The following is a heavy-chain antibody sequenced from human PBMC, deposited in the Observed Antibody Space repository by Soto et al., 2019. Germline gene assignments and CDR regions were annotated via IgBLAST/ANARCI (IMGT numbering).Heavy chain of an antibody. D-gene: IGHD3-16*01. Sequence: SETLSLTCTVSGGSISSGGYYWSWIRQHPGKGLEWIGYIYYSGSTYYNPSLKSRVTISVDTSKNQFSLKLGSVTAADTAVYYCARGGGLMHLFDYWGQGTLVTVSS. J-gene: IGHJ4*02. CDR3: ARGGGLMHLFDY. CDR2: IYYSGST. V-gene: IGHV4-31*03. CDR1: GGSISSGGYY.